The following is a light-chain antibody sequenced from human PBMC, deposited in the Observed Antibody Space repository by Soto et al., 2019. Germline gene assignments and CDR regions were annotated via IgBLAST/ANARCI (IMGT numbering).Light chain of an antibody. CDR1: SSDVGSYNR. CDR2: EVT. V-gene: IGLV2-18*02. CDR3: SSFTRTRTWV. J-gene: IGLJ3*02. Sequence: QSALTQPPFVSGSPGQSVTISCTGTSSDVGSYNRVSWYQQPPGTAPKLMIYEVTNRPSGVPDRFSGSKSGNTASLTISGLQAEDEADYYCSSFTRTRTWVFGGGTKLTVL.